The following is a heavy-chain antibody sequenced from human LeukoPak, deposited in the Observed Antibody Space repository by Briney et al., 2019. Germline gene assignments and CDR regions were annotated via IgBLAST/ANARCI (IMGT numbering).Heavy chain of an antibody. J-gene: IGHJ6*02. Sequence: GRSLRLSCAASGFSFSNNGIHWVRQAPGKGLEWVAFIQSNGNPKYYADSVRGRFTISRDNSKETCYLQMDSLRVEDTAVYYCAREASTEIIGGMDVRGQGTTVTVTS. CDR3: AREASTEIIGGMDV. CDR2: IQSNGNPK. D-gene: IGHD2-8*02. CDR1: GFSFSNNG. V-gene: IGHV3-33*01.